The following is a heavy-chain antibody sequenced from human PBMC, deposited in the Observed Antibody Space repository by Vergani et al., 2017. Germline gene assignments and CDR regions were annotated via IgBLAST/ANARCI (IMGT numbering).Heavy chain of an antibody. J-gene: IGHJ4*02. D-gene: IGHD6-13*01. CDR1: GFTFSSYW. CDR3: AKSSVQSRVAAAGPFDY. CDR2: ISWNSGSI. Sequence: EVQLVESGGGLVQPGGSLRLSCAASGFTFSSYWMHWVRQAPGKGLVWVSGISWNSGSIGYADSVKGRFTISRDNAKNSLYLQMNSLRAEDTALYYCAKSSVQSRVAAAGPFDYWGQGTLVTVSS. V-gene: IGHV3-74*01.